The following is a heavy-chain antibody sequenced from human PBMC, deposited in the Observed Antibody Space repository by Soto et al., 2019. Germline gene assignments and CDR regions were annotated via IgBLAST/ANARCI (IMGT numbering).Heavy chain of an antibody. J-gene: IGHJ6*02. CDR2: ISGSGGST. V-gene: IGHV3-23*01. CDR3: AKYVRSLYGMDV. CDR1: GFTFSSYA. Sequence: GGSLRLSCAASGFTFSSYAMSWVRQAPGKGLGWVSAISGSGGSTYYADSVKGWFTISRDNSKNTLYLQMNSLRAEDTAVYYCAKYVRSLYGMDVWGQGTTVTVSS. D-gene: IGHD3-3*01.